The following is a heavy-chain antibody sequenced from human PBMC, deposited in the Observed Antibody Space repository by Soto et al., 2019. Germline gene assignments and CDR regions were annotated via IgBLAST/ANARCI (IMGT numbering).Heavy chain of an antibody. J-gene: IGHJ4*02. D-gene: IGHD4-4*01. V-gene: IGHV5-51*01. CDR1: GYTFSSYW. CDR2: IYPGDSDT. Sequence: GESLKISCKGSGYTFSSYWIVWVRQVPGKGLEWMGIIYPGDSDTRYSPSFQGQVTISADKSISTAYLQWSSLKASDTAMYYCARRGIYSNYVFDYWGQGTLVTVSS. CDR3: ARRGIYSNYVFDY.